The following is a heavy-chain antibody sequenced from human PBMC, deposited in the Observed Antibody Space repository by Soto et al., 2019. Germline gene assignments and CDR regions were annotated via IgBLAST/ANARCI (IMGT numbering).Heavy chain of an antibody. CDR1: GGTFSSYA. D-gene: IGHD3-22*01. J-gene: IGHJ4*02. CDR3: ARQYYYDSSGYSAFDY. CDR2: IIPIFGTA. Sequence: SVKVSCKASGGTFSSYAISWVRQAPGQGLEWMGGIIPIFGTANYAQKFQGRVTITADESTSTAYMELSSLRSEDTAVYYCARQYYYDSSGYSAFDYWGQGTLVTVSS. V-gene: IGHV1-69*13.